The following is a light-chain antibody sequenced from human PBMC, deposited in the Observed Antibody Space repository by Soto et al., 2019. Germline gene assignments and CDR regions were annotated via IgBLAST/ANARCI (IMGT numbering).Light chain of an antibody. Sequence: EIVMTQSPATLSVSPGERVTLSCRASQSVSSNLAWYQQKPGQAPRLLIYGASTRATGIPARSSGSGSGTEFTLTVSSLQSEDVAVCYCQQCNNWPLTFGQGTKVEI. CDR2: GAS. CDR3: QQCNNWPLT. J-gene: IGKJ1*01. CDR1: QSVSSN. V-gene: IGKV3-15*01.